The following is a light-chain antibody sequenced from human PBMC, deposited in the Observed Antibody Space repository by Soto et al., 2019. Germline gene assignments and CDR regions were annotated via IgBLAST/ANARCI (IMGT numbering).Light chain of an antibody. J-gene: IGKJ1*01. CDR3: QQYNNWPRT. V-gene: IGKV3-15*01. Sequence: IVMTQSPATLSVSPGESATLSCRASQSVSSNLAWHQQKPGQAPRLLIYGASTRATGIPARFSGSGSGTEFTLTISSLQSEDFAVYYCQQYNNWPRTFGQGTKVDIK. CDR2: GAS. CDR1: QSVSSN.